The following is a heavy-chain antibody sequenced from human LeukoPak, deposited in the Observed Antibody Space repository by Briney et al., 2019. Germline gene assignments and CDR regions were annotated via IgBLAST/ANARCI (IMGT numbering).Heavy chain of an antibody. D-gene: IGHD6-13*01. CDR2: IIPIPGIA. CDR3: ARVLAAAGTGAFDI. V-gene: IGHV1-69*02. Sequence: SVKVSCKASGGTSSSYTISWVRQAPGQGLEWMGRIIPIPGIANYAQKFQGRVTITADKSTSTAYMELSSLRSEDTAVYYCARVLAAAGTGAFDIWGQGTMVTVSS. J-gene: IGHJ3*02. CDR1: GGTSSSYT.